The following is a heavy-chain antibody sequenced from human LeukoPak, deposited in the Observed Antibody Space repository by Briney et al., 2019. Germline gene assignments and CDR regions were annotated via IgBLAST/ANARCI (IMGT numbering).Heavy chain of an antibody. D-gene: IGHD1-14*01. V-gene: IGHV3-23*01. CDR1: GFTFSSYA. CDR2: ISGSSGST. CDR3: AKDRTGDRYWYFDL. Sequence: GGSLRLSCAASGFTFSSYAISWVRQAPGKGLEWVSAISGSSGSTYYANSVKGRFTISRDNSKNTLYLQMNSLRAEDTAVYYCAKDRTGDRYWYFDLWDRGTLVTVSS. J-gene: IGHJ2*01.